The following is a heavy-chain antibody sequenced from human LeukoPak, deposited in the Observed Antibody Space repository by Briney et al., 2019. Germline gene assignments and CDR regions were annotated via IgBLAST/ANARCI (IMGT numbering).Heavy chain of an antibody. CDR1: GFTFSSYV. Sequence: GGPLRLSCARSGFTFSSYVMSCVRQAPGKELEWVAAITGSSDSTYHAASVKGRFTISRDNSKNTLFLQMNSLRAEDTAVYYCAKGSANARPYYFDYWGEGTLVTVSS. J-gene: IGHJ4*02. CDR3: AKGSANARPYYFDY. D-gene: IGHD2-15*01. V-gene: IGHV3-23*01. CDR2: ITGSSDST.